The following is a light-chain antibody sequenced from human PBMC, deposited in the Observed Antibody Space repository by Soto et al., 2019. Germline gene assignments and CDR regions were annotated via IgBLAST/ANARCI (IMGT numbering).Light chain of an antibody. V-gene: IGLV2-14*01. CDR1: SSDVGGYKY. J-gene: IGLJ2*01. CDR3: SSYTSSSNSVI. Sequence: QSALTQPASVAGSPGQAITISCTGTSSDVGGYKYVSWYQQHPDKAPKLIIFEVSNRPSGISSRFSGSKSGNTASLTISGLQAEDEADYYCSSYTSSSNSVIVGRGTQLTVL. CDR2: EVS.